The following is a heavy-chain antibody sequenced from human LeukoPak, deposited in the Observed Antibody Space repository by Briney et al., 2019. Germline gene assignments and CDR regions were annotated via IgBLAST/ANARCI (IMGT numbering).Heavy chain of an antibody. CDR3: ARGFQGVHDY. CDR2: LFDARKV. Sequence: SETLTLTCSVSNGSMRSYYWTWIRQPAGKGLEWVGRLFDARKVNYNPSLGGRVTMSMDTSKNQFSLRMTSVTAADTAVYCARGFQGVHDYWGQGALVIVSS. J-gene: IGHJ4*02. CDR1: NGSMRSYY. D-gene: IGHD6-6*01. V-gene: IGHV4-4*07.